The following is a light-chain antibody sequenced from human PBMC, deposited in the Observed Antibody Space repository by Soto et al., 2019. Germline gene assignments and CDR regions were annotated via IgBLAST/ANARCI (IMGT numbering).Light chain of an antibody. V-gene: IGKV4-1*01. CDR1: QTVLYSSDNKNY. Sequence: DIVMTQSPDSLAVSLGETATINCKSSQTVLYSSDNKNYLAWYQQRPGQPPKLLIYWASTRESGVPDRFSGGGSGKDFSLTISSLQAEDVAVYYCQQYYRTPRTFGQGTKVGI. J-gene: IGKJ1*01. CDR2: WAS. CDR3: QQYYRTPRT.